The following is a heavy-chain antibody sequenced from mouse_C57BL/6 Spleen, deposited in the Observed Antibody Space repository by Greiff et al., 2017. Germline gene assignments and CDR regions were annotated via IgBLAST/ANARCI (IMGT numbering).Heavy chain of an antibody. D-gene: IGHD1-1*01. CDR1: GYTFTDYN. J-gene: IGHJ4*01. CDR2: INPNNGGT. Sequence: EVQLQESGPELVKPGASVKMSCKASGYTFTDYNMHWVKQSHGKSLEWIGYINPNNGGTSYNQKFKGKATFTVNKSSSTAYMELRSLTSEDSAVYYCAAITTVHYYAMDYWGQGTSVTVSS. V-gene: IGHV1-22*01. CDR3: AAITTVHYYAMDY.